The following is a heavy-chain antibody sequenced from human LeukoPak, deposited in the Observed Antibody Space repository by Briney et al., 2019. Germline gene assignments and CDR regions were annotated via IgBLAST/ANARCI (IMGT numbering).Heavy chain of an antibody. D-gene: IGHD2-21*02. CDR1: GGSFSDYY. CDR3: VSSGGDLQH. J-gene: IGHJ1*01. Sequence: SETLSLTCAVYGGSFSDYYWSWIRQPPGKGPEWIGEINHSGSTNYNPSLKSRVTISVDTSKNQFSLKLSSVTAADTAVYYCVSSGGDLQHWGQGTLVTVSS. CDR2: INHSGST. V-gene: IGHV4-34*01.